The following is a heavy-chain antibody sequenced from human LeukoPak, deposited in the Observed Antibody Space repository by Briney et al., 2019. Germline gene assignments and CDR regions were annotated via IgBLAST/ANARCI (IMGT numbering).Heavy chain of an antibody. CDR1: GDTFSNYP. Sequence: GSSVRVSCKASGDTFSNYPINWVREAPGQGLEWMGGRIAVFPAPNYARKFRGRVPITTDEATSTAYMDLSSLTSEDTAIYYCAGSDTWGQGTLVTVSS. CDR3: AGSDT. V-gene: IGHV1-69*05. J-gene: IGHJ5*02. CDR2: RIAVFPAP.